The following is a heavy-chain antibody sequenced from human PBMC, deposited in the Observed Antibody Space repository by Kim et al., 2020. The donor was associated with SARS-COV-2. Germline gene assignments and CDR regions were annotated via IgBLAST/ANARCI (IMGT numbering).Heavy chain of an antibody. CDR1: GFIFSRYA. CDR2: ISFDGSKK. V-gene: IGHV3-30-3*01. CDR3: VRDPYGDYVPYYFDS. Sequence: GGSLRLSCAASGFIFSRYAMHWVRQAPGKGLEWVAVISFDGSKKYYVDSVKGRFTISRDNSKNTLYLQMNSLRAEDTAVYYCVRDPYGDYVPYYFDSWGQGTLVTVSS. D-gene: IGHD4-17*01. J-gene: IGHJ4*02.